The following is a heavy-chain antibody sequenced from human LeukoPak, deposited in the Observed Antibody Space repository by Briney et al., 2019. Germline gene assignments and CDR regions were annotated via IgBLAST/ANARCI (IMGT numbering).Heavy chain of an antibody. V-gene: IGHV3-21*01. Sequence: GGFLRLSCAASGFTFSSYSRNWVRQAPGKGLEWVSSISSSSSYIYYADSVKDRFTISRDNAKNSLYLQMNSLRAEDTAVYYCARDDYGVFGLGAFENWGQGTMVTVSS. CDR3: ARDDYGVFGLGAFEN. J-gene: IGHJ3*02. CDR2: ISSSSSYI. CDR1: GFTFSSYS. D-gene: IGHD4-17*01.